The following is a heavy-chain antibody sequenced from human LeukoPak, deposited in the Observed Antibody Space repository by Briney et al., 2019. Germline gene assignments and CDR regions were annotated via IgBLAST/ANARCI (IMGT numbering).Heavy chain of an antibody. Sequence: PSETLSLTCAVSGGSISSSNWWSWVRQPPGKGLEWIGEIYHSGSTNYNPSLKSRVTISVDKSKNQFSLKLSSVTAADTAVYYCARTGGSRLDAFDIWGQGTMVTVSS. CDR2: IYHSGST. D-gene: IGHD6-13*01. V-gene: IGHV4-4*02. CDR1: GGSISSSNW. J-gene: IGHJ3*02. CDR3: ARTGGSRLDAFDI.